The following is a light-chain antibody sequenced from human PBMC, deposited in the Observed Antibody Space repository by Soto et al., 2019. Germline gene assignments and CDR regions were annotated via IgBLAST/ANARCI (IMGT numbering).Light chain of an antibody. CDR1: QSVSNSY. J-gene: IGKJ1*01. CDR2: GAS. Sequence: EIVLTQSTGTLSLSPGERATLSCRASQSVSNSYIAWYQQKPGQAPRLLIYGASSRATGIPDRFSGSGSGTDFTRTISMLEPEDFAVYYFQQYGSSPWTFGQGTKVEIK. V-gene: IGKV3-20*01. CDR3: QQYGSSPWT.